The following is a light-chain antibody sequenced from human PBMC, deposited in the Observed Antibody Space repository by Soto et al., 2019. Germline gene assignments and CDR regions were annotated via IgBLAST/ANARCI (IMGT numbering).Light chain of an antibody. CDR3: QQRHMWPIT. CDR2: DAY. V-gene: IGKV3-11*01. CDR1: QSFRGL. J-gene: IGKJ5*01. Sequence: VMTQSPDSLAVSLGERATSSCRASQSFRGLLAWYQQKPGQAPRLLIYDAYNRATGIPPRFSGSGSGTDFTLTISSLEPEDSAVYYCQQRHMWPITFGQGTRLENK.